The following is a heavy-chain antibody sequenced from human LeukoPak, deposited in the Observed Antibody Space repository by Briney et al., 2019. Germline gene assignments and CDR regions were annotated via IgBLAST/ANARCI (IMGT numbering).Heavy chain of an antibody. J-gene: IGHJ5*02. CDR1: GYGFTSYW. V-gene: IGHV5-51*01. CDR3: ARRAPATIFGVVTQTGSDP. Sequence: GGSLQISCKGSGYGFTSYWIGWVRQMPGKGLEGMGIIYPGDSDTRYSPSFQGQVTISADKSISTAYLQWSSLKASDTAMYYCARRAPATIFGVVTQTGSDPWGQGTLVTVSS. CDR2: IYPGDSDT. D-gene: IGHD3-3*01.